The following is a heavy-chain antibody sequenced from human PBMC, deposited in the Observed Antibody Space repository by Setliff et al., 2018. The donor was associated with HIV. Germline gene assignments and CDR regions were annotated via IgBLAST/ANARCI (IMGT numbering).Heavy chain of an antibody. CDR2: ISAYNGNT. CDR1: GYTFTSYG. V-gene: IGHV1-18*01. J-gene: IGHJ6*03. CDR3: ARAPPRITIFGVVVSSDYYNYYMDV. D-gene: IGHD3-3*01. Sequence: ASVKVSCKASGYTFTSYGISWVRQAPGQGLEWMGWISAYNGNTNYAQKLQGRVTMTTDTSTSTAYMGLRSLRSDDTAVYYCARAPPRITIFGVVVSSDYYNYYMDVWGKGTTVTVSS.